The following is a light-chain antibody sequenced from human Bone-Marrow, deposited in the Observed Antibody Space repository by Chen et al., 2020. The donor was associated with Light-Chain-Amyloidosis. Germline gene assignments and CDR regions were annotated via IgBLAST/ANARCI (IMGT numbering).Light chain of an antibody. CDR2: DNN. Sequence: QSVLTQPPSASGTPGQRFTISRSGGSSNIGSNTVNWYQQLPGTAPKLLIYDNNQRPSGVPDRFSGSKSGTSASLAISGLQSEDEADYYCAPWDDSLNGYVFGSGTKVTVL. V-gene: IGLV1-44*01. CDR1: SSNIGSNT. CDR3: APWDDSLNGYV. J-gene: IGLJ1*01.